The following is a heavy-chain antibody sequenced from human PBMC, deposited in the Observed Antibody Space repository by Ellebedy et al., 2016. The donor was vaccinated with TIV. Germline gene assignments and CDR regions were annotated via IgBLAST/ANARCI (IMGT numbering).Heavy chain of an antibody. J-gene: IGHJ4*02. CDR1: GFAVSSNY. V-gene: IGHV3-53*01. Sequence: GESLKISCAVSGFAVSSNYWGWVRQAPGKGLDWVSIIYSGGSTYYADSVKGRFTISRDSSENTLHLQMTSLRADDTAVYYCARVDLGLAFDHWGRGTLVTVSS. D-gene: IGHD3/OR15-3a*01. CDR2: IYSGGST. CDR3: ARVDLGLAFDH.